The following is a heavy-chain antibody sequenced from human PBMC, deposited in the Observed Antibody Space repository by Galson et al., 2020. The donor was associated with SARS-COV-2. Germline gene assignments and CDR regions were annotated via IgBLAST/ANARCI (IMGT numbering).Heavy chain of an antibody. CDR2: INSSGST. CDR1: GGSFSGYY. Sequence: SETLSLTCAVYGGSFSGYYWSWIRKPPGKGLEWIGEINSSGSTNYNPSLKSRVTISVDTSKNHFSLKLSSVTAADTAVYYCARGRVIMGYCSSTSCYGVGSYYYYYMDVWGKGTTVTISS. D-gene: IGHD2-2*01. CDR3: ARGRVIMGYCSSTSCYGVGSYYYYYMDV. V-gene: IGHV4-34*01. J-gene: IGHJ6*03.